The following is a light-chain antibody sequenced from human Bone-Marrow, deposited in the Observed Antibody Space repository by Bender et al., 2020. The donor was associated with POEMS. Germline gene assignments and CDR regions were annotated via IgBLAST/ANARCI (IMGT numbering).Light chain of an antibody. CDR1: SSDVGSYNL. CDR2: EDT. Sequence: QSALTQPASVSGSPGQSITISCTGTSSDVGSYNLVSWYQHLPGEAPKLVIHEDTKRPSGVSSRFSGSKSGSTASLTISGLQTEDEADYYCCSFVIGATLLFGGGTKLTVL. CDR3: CSFVIGATLL. J-gene: IGLJ2*01. V-gene: IGLV2-23*01.